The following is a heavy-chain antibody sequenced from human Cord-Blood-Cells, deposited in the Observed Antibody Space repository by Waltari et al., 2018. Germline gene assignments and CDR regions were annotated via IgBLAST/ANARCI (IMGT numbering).Heavy chain of an antibody. CDR2: IYYSGST. CDR3: ARGGTRYYYYGMDV. V-gene: IGHV4-31*03. Sequence: QVQLQESGPGLVKPSQNLSLTCTVSGGSISRGGYYWSWHRHHPGKGLEWIGYIYYSGSTYYNPSLKSRVTISVDTSKNQFSLKLSSVTAADTAVYYCARGGTRYYYYGMDVWGQGTTVTVSS. CDR1: GGSISRGGYY. D-gene: IGHD1-1*01. J-gene: IGHJ6*02.